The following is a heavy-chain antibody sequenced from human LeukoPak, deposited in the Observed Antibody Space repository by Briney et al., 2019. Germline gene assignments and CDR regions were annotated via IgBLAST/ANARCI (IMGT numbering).Heavy chain of an antibody. CDR1: GFTFSSYW. D-gene: IGHD2-15*01. J-gene: IGHJ4*02. V-gene: IGHV3-7*01. CDR3: ARDTNCSGGSCYLY. Sequence: GGSLRLSCAASGFTFSSYWMSWVRQAPGKGLEWVVNIKQDGSEKYYVDSVKGRFTISRDNAKNSLYLQMNSLRAEDTAVYYCARDTNCSGGSCYLYWGQGTLVTVSS. CDR2: IKQDGSEK.